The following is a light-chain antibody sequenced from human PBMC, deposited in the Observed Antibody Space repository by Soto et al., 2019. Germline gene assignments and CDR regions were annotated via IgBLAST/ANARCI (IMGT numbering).Light chain of an antibody. CDR2: KAS. CDR3: QHYNSYSEA. V-gene: IGKV1-5*03. CDR1: QSVSGW. J-gene: IGKJ1*01. Sequence: IHFTQSPASLSASVGDTVTVTCRASQSVSGWLAWYQQKPGKAPKLLIYKASTLKSGVPSRFSGSGSGTEFTLTISSLQPDDFATYYCQHYNSYSEAFGQGTKVDIK.